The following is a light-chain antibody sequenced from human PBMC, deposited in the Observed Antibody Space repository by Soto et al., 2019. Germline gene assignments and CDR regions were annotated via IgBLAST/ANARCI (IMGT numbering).Light chain of an antibody. CDR2: KAS. J-gene: IGKJ5*01. CDR3: QQLNSYPIT. Sequence: DIQLTQSPSTLSTSVGHRVPITCRASQSISSWLAGYQQNPGKAPKLLIYKASSLESGVPSRFSGSGSGTEFTLTINSLQPEDLATYYCQQLNSYPITFGQGTRREI. V-gene: IGKV1-5*03. CDR1: QSISSW.